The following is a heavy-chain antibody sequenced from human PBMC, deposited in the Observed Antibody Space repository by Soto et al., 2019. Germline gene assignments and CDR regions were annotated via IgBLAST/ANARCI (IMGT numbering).Heavy chain of an antibody. Sequence: VASVKVSCKASGYIFTGFYIHWVRQAPGQGLEWMGWINPNSGGTNYAQKFQGRVTMTRDTSISTAYMELSRLRSDDTAAYYCARDRCSSTSWVYYYYGMDVWGQGTTVTVSS. CDR3: ARDRCSSTSWVYYYYGMDV. J-gene: IGHJ6*02. D-gene: IGHD2-2*01. CDR1: GYIFTGFY. V-gene: IGHV1-2*02. CDR2: INPNSGGT.